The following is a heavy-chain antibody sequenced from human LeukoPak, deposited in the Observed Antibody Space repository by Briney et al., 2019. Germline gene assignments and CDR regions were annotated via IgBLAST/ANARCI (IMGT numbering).Heavy chain of an antibody. CDR3: ARGPDHGGSYYHD. Sequence: PGGSLRLSCAASGFTFSSHLMHWVRQAPGKGLVWVSRISSDGTYTNYADSVRGRFTISRDNAKNTLYLQMNSLRAEDTAVYYCARGPDHGGSYYHDWGQGTPVTVSS. CDR2: ISSDGTYT. J-gene: IGHJ4*02. CDR1: GFTFSSHL. D-gene: IGHD1-26*01. V-gene: IGHV3-74*01.